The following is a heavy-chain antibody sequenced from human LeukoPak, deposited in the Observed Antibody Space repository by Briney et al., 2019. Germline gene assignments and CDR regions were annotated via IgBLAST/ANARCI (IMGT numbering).Heavy chain of an antibody. Sequence: SETLSLTCNVSGASMKWSSDYWGWVRQPPGKGLEWIGSIFYTGTTNYNPSLKSRVTISVDTSKNQFSLKLSSVTAADTAVYYCARTDDYGGSVDDYWGQGTLVTVSS. D-gene: IGHD4-23*01. J-gene: IGHJ4*02. CDR2: IFYTGTT. V-gene: IGHV4-39*07. CDR3: ARTDDYGGSVDDY. CDR1: GASMKWSSDY.